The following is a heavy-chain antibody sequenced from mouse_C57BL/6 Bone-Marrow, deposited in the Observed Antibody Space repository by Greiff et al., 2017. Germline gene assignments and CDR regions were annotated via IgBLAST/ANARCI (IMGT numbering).Heavy chain of an antibody. J-gene: IGHJ2*01. D-gene: IGHD1-1*01. CDR2: IDPEDGET. V-gene: IGHV14-2*01. Sequence: EVQLQQSGAELVKPGASVKLSCTASGFNIKDYYIHWVKQRTEQGLEWIGRIDPEDGETKYAPKFQDKATITADTSYNTADLKHSSLTNEDTAVYYFTRSLICNGTHYCGQGTTLTVSS. CDR1: GFNIKDYY. CDR3: TRSLICNGTHY.